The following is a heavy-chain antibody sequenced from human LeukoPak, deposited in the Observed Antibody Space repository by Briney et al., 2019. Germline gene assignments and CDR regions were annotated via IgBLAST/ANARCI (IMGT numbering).Heavy chain of an antibody. D-gene: IGHD2-2*01. V-gene: IGHV4-59*08. CDR2: IHYSGRT. CDR1: GGSISSYY. Sequence: PSETLSLTCSVSGGSISSYYWSWIRQPPGKGLECIGYIHYSGRTNYNPSLKSRVTISVDTSKNQFSLKLSSVTAADTAVYYCARQGQLSEYYYYGMDLWGQGTTVTVSS. CDR3: ARQGQLSEYYYYGMDL. J-gene: IGHJ6*02.